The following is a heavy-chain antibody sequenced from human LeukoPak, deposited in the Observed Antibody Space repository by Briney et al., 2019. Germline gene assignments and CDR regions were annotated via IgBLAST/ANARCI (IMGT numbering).Heavy chain of an antibody. J-gene: IGHJ4*02. CDR1: GFTFSSYG. CDR2: ISYDGSNK. Sequence: PGRSLRLSCAASGFTFSSYGMHWVRQAPGKGLEWVAVISYDGSNKYYADSMKGRFTISRDNSKNTLYLQMNSLRAEDTAVYYCARVYEEITIFGVVMEPFDYWGQGTLVTVSS. CDR3: ARVYEEITIFGVVMEPFDY. V-gene: IGHV3-30*03. D-gene: IGHD3-3*01.